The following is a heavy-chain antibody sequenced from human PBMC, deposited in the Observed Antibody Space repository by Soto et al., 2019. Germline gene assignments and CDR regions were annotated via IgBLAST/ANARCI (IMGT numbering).Heavy chain of an antibody. J-gene: IGHJ5*02. Sequence: QVQLVQSGSEVKKPGASVKVSCKVSGYTLTDLSMHWVRQAPGKGLEWMGGFDPEDGETIYAQKFQGRVTMTKDTSTDTAYMELSSLRSEDTAVYYCASLDGFWSGYPHNWFDPWGQGTLVTVSS. CDR2: FDPEDGET. D-gene: IGHD3-3*01. V-gene: IGHV1-24*01. CDR3: ASLDGFWSGYPHNWFDP. CDR1: GYTLTDLS.